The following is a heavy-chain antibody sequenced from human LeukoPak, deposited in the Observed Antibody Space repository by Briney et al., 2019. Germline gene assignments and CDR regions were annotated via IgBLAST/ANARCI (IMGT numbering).Heavy chain of an antibody. CDR2: IYYSGST. V-gene: IGHV4-39*07. J-gene: IGHJ4*02. CDR1: GGSISSSSYY. CDR3: ARGYGYRGSSYDY. D-gene: IGHD6-13*01. Sequence: SETLSLTCTVSGGSISSSSYYWGWIRQPPGKGLEWIGSIYYSGSTNYNPSLKSRVTISVDTSKNQFSLKLSSVTAADTAVYYCARGYGYRGSSYDYWGQGTLVTVSS.